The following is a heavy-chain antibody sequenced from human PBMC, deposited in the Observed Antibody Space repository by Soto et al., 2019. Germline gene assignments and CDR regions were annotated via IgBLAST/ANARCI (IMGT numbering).Heavy chain of an antibody. V-gene: IGHV4-39*01. D-gene: IGHD6-6*01. CDR1: GGSIISSPDW. CDR3: ARLAGSSFFTY. J-gene: IGHJ4*02. CDR2: IYRDGAT. Sequence: QLRLQESGPGLVKPSETLSLICTVSGGSIISSPDWWGWVRQPPGKGPEWIASIYRDGATYYNPSLNSRVTVFVDSSKNQFSLKLTSLTAAYTAIYYCARLAGSSFFTYSGQVTRVAVSS.